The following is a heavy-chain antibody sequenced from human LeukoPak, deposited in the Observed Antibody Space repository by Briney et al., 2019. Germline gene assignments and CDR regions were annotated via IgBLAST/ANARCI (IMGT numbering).Heavy chain of an antibody. CDR1: GFTFSDAW. J-gene: IGHJ4*02. CDR3: TMGRRWLQLLSFY. Sequence: GGSLRLSCAASGFTFSDAWMSWVRQAPGKGLQWVGRIRTKTDGGTTDYAAPVKGRFTISRDDSKNTLYLQMNSLKTEDTAVYYCTMGRRWLQLLSFYRGQGTLVTVSS. V-gene: IGHV3-15*01. D-gene: IGHD5-24*01. CDR2: IRTKTDGGTT.